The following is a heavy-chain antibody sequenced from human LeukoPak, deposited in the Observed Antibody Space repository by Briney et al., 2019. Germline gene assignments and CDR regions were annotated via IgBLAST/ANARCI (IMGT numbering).Heavy chain of an antibody. V-gene: IGHV1-69*13. D-gene: IGHD6-6*01. CDR1: GGTFSSYA. CDR2: IIPIFGTA. CDR3: VLHASSDVDPFDY. Sequence: ASVKVSCKASGGTFSSYAISWVRQAPGHGLEWMGGIIPIFGTANYAQKFQGRVTITADESTSTAYMELSSLRSEDTAVYYCVLHASSDVDPFDYWGQGTLVTVSS. J-gene: IGHJ4*02.